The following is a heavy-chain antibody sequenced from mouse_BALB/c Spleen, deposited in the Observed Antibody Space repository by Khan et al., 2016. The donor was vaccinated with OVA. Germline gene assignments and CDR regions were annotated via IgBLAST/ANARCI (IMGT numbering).Heavy chain of an antibody. J-gene: IGHJ2*01. Sequence: QVQLQQSGAELAKPGALVKMSCKASGYTFANYWMHWVKQRPGQGLDWIGYINPSTGYTDYNQTFKDKATLTADKSSSTAYMQLSSLTSEDSAVYYCSRFGYSYGTTFVYWGQGTTLTVSS. V-gene: IGHV1-7*01. CDR3: SRFGYSYGTTFVY. CDR1: GYTFANYW. CDR2: INPSTGYT. D-gene: IGHD1-1*01.